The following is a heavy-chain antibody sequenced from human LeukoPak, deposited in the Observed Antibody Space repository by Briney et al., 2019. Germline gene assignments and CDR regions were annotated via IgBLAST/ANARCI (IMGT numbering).Heavy chain of an antibody. J-gene: IGHJ4*02. CDR1: GYSISSGYY. V-gene: IGHV4-38-2*02. CDR3: ARDHGDRDSSGYYFDY. CDR2: IYHSGST. D-gene: IGHD3-22*01. Sequence: SETLSLTCTVSGYSISSGYYWGWIRQPPGKGLEWIGSIYHSGSTYYNPSLKSRVTVSVDTSKNQFSLKLSSVTAADTAVYYCARDHGDRDSSGYYFDYWGQGTLVTVSS.